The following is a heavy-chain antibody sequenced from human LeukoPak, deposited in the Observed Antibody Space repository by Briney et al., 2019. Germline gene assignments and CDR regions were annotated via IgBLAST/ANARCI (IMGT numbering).Heavy chain of an antibody. D-gene: IGHD2-2*02. Sequence: ASVKVSCKASGYTFTGYYMHWVRQAPGQGLEWMGWINPNSGGTNYAQKFQGRVTMTRDTSISTVYVELSGLRSDDTAVYYCARGFRLSAIEDWFDPWGQGTLVTVSS. CDR1: GYTFTGYY. V-gene: IGHV1-2*02. CDR3: ARGFRLSAIEDWFDP. J-gene: IGHJ5*02. CDR2: INPNSGGT.